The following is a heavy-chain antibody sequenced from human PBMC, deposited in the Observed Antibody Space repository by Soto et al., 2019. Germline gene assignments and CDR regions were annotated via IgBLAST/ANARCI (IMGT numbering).Heavy chain of an antibody. CDR3: ARWLAVAGNYYYYMDV. D-gene: IGHD6-19*01. CDR2: INYSGST. Sequence: SETLALTCAASGDSMSSSDYYGGWIRQPPGEGLEWIGDINYSGSTNNNPSLKSRVTISVDTSKNQFSLKLSSVTAADTAVYYCARWLAVAGNYYYYMDVWGKGTTVTVSS. CDR1: GDSMSSSDYY. J-gene: IGHJ6*03. V-gene: IGHV4-39*07.